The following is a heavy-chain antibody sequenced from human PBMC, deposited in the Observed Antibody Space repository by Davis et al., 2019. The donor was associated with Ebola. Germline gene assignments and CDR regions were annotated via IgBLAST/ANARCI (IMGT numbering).Heavy chain of an antibody. CDR3: ARDTTIAGGGQNY. Sequence: AASVKVSCKASGYTFTSYGISWVRQATGQGLEWMGWLNPNSGNTDSTHKFQGRLTMTKNISIGTAYMELSTLTSEDTAVYYCARDTTIAGGGQNYWGQGTLVTVSS. J-gene: IGHJ4*02. V-gene: IGHV1-8*02. CDR1: GYTFTSYG. CDR2: LNPNSGNT. D-gene: IGHD6-13*01.